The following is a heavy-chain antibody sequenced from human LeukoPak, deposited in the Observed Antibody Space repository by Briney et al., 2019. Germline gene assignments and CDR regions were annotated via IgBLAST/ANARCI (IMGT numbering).Heavy chain of an antibody. V-gene: IGHV4-34*12. CDR3: ARDSGTTGEVKFDP. D-gene: IGHD3-10*01. Sequence: PSETLSLTCAVYGGSFSGYYWSWIRQPPGKGLEWIGEIILGGSTNYNPSLKSRVTMSIDTSKNQFSLNLISVTAADTAVYYCARDSGTTGEVKFDPWGQGTLVTVSS. CDR2: IILGGST. CDR1: GGSFSGYY. J-gene: IGHJ5*02.